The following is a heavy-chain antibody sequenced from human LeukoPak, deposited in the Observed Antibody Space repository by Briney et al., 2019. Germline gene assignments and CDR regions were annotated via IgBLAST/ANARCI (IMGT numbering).Heavy chain of an antibody. CDR3: ARDVGPIHFDY. V-gene: IGHV3-23*01. D-gene: IGHD1-26*01. CDR2: IDSGGGST. Sequence: GGSLRLSCVASGFTFSSYAMSWVRQAPGKGLEWVATIDSGGGSTHYADSVKGRFTISRDSSKNTLYLQMNSLRAEDTAVYYCARDVGPIHFDYWGQGTLVTVPS. J-gene: IGHJ4*02. CDR1: GFTFSSYA.